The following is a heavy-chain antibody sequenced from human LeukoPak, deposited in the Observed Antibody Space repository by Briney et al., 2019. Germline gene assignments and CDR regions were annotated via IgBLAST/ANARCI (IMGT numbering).Heavy chain of an antibody. CDR1: GFTFSSYA. V-gene: IGHV3-23*01. Sequence: PGGSLRLSCAASGFTFSSYAMSWVRQAPGKGLEWVSAISGSGGSTYYADSVKGRFTISRDNSKNTLYLQMNSLRAEDTAVYYCAKEFRVVVVAATRGPFDYWGQGTLVTVSS. CDR3: AKEFRVVVVAATRGPFDY. CDR2: ISGSGGST. D-gene: IGHD2-15*01. J-gene: IGHJ4*02.